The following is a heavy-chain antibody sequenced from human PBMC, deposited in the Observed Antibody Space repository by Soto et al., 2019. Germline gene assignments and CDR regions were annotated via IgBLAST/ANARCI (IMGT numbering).Heavy chain of an antibody. V-gene: IGHV1-3*01. CDR2: VNAGNGNT. CDR1: GYNFTSHG. D-gene: IGHD3-3*01. Sequence: ALVKVSCQASGYNFTSHGSTWVRQAPGQRPEWMGWVNAGNGNTKYSQKFQGRVTITRDTSASTAYMELSSLRSEDTAVYYCARGQYYDFWSGYHLGSSYYYYYGMDVWGQGTTVTVSS. CDR3: ARGQYYDFWSGYHLGSSYYYYYGMDV. J-gene: IGHJ6*02.